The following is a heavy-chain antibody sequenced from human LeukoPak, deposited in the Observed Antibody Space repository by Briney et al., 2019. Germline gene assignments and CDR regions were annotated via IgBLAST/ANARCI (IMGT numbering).Heavy chain of an antibody. Sequence: SETLSLTCNVSGGSISSNYWSWIRQPPGKGLEWIGYIYYSENTLYNPSLKSRVTISRDTSKNQFSLKLTSMTAADTAMYYCARVPITIFGVVHGMDVWGQGATVTVSS. D-gene: IGHD3-3*01. CDR1: GGSISSNY. J-gene: IGHJ6*02. CDR3: ARVPITIFGVVHGMDV. CDR2: IYYSENT. V-gene: IGHV4-59*01.